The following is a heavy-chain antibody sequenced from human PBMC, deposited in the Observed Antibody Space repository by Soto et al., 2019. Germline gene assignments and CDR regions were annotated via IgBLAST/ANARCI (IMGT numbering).Heavy chain of an antibody. D-gene: IGHD1-26*01. V-gene: IGHV3-30-3*01. CDR2: ISYDGSNK. J-gene: IGHJ2*01. CDR3: ARVGSGRHWYFDL. Sequence: SLRLSCAASGFTFSSYAMHWVRQAPGKGLEWVAVISYDGSNKYYADSVKGRFTTSRDNSKNTLYLQMNSLRAEDTAVYYCARVGSGRHWYFDLWGRGTLVTVSS. CDR1: GFTFSSYA.